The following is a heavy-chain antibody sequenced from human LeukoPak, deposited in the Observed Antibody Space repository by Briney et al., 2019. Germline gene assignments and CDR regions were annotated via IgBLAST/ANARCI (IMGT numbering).Heavy chain of an antibody. D-gene: IGHD3-10*01. J-gene: IGHJ4*02. V-gene: IGHV3-30*03. CDR3: AREGYYGSGSPPSLYFDY. CDR1: GFTFSSYW. CDR2: TSSDLNVK. Sequence: GGSLRLSCAASGFTFSSYWMNWARQAPGKGLEWVAVTSSDLNVKLYADSVEGRFTISRDNSRSTLYLQMNSLRPEDTAIYYCAREGYYGSGSPPSLYFDYWGQGTLVTVSS.